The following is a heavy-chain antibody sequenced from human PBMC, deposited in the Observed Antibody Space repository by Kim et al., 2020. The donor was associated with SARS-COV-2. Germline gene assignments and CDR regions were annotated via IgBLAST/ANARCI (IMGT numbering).Heavy chain of an antibody. Sequence: SETLSLTCAVSGVSISSGGFSWNWIRQTPGKGLEWIGYIYSSGGTFYNPSLKSRVTMSVDGSKNQFSLKLNSATAADTAVYYCARALRPKLRGQQGVVWFDPWGQGTLVTVSS. CDR1: GVSISSGGFS. J-gene: IGHJ5*02. CDR3: ARALRPKLRGQQGVVWFDP. CDR2: IYSSGGT. V-gene: IGHV4-30-2*01. D-gene: IGHD3-16*01.